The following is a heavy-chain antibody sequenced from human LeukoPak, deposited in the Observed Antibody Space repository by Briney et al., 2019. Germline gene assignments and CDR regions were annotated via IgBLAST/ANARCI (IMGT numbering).Heavy chain of an antibody. CDR3: ARGVDSSGYYRDFDY. J-gene: IGHJ4*02. V-gene: IGHV4-39*07. CDR2: INHSGST. D-gene: IGHD3-22*01. Sequence: PSETLSLTCTVSGGSINSSSYYWGWIRQPPGKGLEWIGEINHSGSTNYNPSLKSRVTISVDTSKNQFSLKLSSVTAADTAVYYCARGVDSSGYYRDFDYWGQGTLVTVSS. CDR1: GGSINSSSYY.